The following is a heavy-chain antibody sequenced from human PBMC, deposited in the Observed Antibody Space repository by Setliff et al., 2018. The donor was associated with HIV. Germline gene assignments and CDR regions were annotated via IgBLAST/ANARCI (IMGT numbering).Heavy chain of an antibody. V-gene: IGHV4-39*07. D-gene: IGHD1-7*01. CDR3: ARHRGMIGTTWYNHYMDV. CDR1: GDSISSGSYY. J-gene: IGHJ6*03. Sequence: PSETLSLTCTVSGDSISSGSYYWGWIRQPPGRGLEWIGAIHHSGNTYYNPSLKSRVTISVDTSKNLFSLKVTSVTAADTAVYYCARHRGMIGTTWYNHYMDVWGKGATVTVSS. CDR2: IHHSGNT.